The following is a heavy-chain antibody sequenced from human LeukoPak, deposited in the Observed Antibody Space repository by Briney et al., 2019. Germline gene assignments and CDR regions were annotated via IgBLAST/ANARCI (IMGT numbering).Heavy chain of an antibody. CDR3: ALRSGENSGPLNR. CDR2: ISGDGDDI. CDR1: GFTFTKFA. J-gene: IGHJ4*02. D-gene: IGHD3-3*01. Sequence: GGSLRLSCVASGFTFTKFAMSWVRQAPGMGLEWLSTISGDGDDIYHAASVKGRFTISRDISKNTLYLQMNSLRVEDAAIYYCALRSGENSGPLNRWGQGTLVTVSS. V-gene: IGHV3-23*01.